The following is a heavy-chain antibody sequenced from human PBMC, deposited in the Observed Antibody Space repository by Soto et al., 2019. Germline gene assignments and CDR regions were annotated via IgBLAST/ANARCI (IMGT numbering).Heavy chain of an antibody. CDR1: GYTFTGYY. D-gene: IGHD5-12*01. Sequence: SVKVSCKASGYTFTGYYMHWVRQAPVQGLEWMGWINPNSGGTNYAQKFQGRVTMTRDTSISTAYMELSRLRSDDTAVYYCAREWGDGYNYDYYYYGMDVWGQGTTVTVSS. V-gene: IGHV1-2*02. CDR2: INPNSGGT. J-gene: IGHJ6*02. CDR3: AREWGDGYNYDYYYYGMDV.